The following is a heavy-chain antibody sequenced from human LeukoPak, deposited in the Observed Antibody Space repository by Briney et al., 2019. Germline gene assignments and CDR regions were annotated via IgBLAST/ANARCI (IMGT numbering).Heavy chain of an antibody. CDR3: ASKVNDLSSYYYYMDV. CDR1: GGTFSSYA. D-gene: IGHD3-3*01. V-gene: IGHV1-69*05. J-gene: IGHJ6*03. Sequence: SVKVSCKASGGTFSSYAISWVRQAPGQGLEWMGGIIPIFGTANCAQKFQGRVTITTDESTSTAYMELSSLRSEDTAVYYCASKVNDLSSYYYYMDVWGKGTTVTVSS. CDR2: IIPIFGTA.